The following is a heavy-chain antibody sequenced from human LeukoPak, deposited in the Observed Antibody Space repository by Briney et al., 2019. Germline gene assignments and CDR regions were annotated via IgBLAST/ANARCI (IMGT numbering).Heavy chain of an antibody. V-gene: IGHV3-21*01. CDR2: ISSSSSYI. Sequence: GGSLRLSCAASGFSVSNYYMSWVRQAPGKGLEWVSSISSSSSYIYYADSVKGRFTISRDNAKNSLYLQMNSLRAEDTAVYYCARAWELLESYFDYWGQGTLVTVSS. CDR3: ARAWELLESYFDY. CDR1: GFSVSNYY. D-gene: IGHD1-26*01. J-gene: IGHJ4*02.